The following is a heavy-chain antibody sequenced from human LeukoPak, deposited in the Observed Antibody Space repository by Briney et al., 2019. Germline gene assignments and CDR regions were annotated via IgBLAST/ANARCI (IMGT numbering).Heavy chain of an antibody. V-gene: IGHV3-48*03. CDR1: GFNFDTYE. Sequence: GGSLRLSCATSGFNFDTYEMNWVRQAPGKGLEWVSHIRSGGTTLYYADSVKGRFTISRDNSKNTLYLQMNSLRAEDTAVYYCAKGRSPRGYYYGMDVRGQGTTVTVSS. CDR2: IRSGGTTL. CDR3: AKGRSPRGYYYGMDV. D-gene: IGHD3-10*01. J-gene: IGHJ6*02.